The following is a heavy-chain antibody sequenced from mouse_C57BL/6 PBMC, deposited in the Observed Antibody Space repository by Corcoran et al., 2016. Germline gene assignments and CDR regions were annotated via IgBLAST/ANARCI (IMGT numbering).Heavy chain of an antibody. CDR1: GYTFTDYY. D-gene: IGHD1-1*02. CDR3: ARFYGPYYAMDY. J-gene: IGHJ4*01. CDR2: INPNNGGT. Sequence: EVQLQQSGPELVKPGASVKISCMASGYTFTDYYMDWVKQSHGKSLEWIGDINPNNGGTSYNQKFKGKATLTVDKSSSTAYMELRSLTSEDSAVYYCARFYGPYYAMDYWGQGTSVTVSS. V-gene: IGHV1-26*01.